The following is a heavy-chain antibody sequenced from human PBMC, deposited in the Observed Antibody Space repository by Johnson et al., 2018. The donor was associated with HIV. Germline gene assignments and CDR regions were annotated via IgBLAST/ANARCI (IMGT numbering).Heavy chain of an antibody. CDR2: IYSGGTT. J-gene: IGHJ3*02. CDR1: GFIVSTNY. CDR3: ASRGVVVTAIPKFGAFDI. V-gene: IGHV3-66*01. Sequence: VQLVESGGTLVQPGGSLRLSCVASGFIVSTNYMNWVRQAPGKGLEWVSVIYSGGTTYSADSVKDRFTISRDNSKNTLYLQMNSLRAEDTAVYYCASRGVVVTAIPKFGAFDIWGQGTMVTVSS. D-gene: IGHD2-21*02.